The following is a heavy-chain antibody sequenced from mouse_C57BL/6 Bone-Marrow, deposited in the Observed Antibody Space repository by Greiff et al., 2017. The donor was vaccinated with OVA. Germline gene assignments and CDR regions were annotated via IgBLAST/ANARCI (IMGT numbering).Heavy chain of an antibody. CDR3: TTSGDGYPWFAY. V-gene: IGHV14-4*01. J-gene: IGHJ3*01. CDR2: IDPENGDT. D-gene: IGHD2-3*01. CDR1: GFNIKDDY. Sequence: VQLQQPGAELVRPGASVKLSCTASGFNIKDDYMHWVKQRPEQGLEWIGWIDPENGDTEYASKFQGKATITADTSSNTAYLQLSSLTSEDTAVYYCTTSGDGYPWFAYWGQGTLVTVSA.